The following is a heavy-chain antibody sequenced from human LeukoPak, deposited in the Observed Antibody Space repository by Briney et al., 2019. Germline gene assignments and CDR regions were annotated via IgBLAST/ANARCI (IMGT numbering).Heavy chain of an antibody. D-gene: IGHD3-22*01. CDR3: ARAAYYYDSSAGEYFDY. J-gene: IGHJ4*02. Sequence: QPGGSLRLSCAASGFTFNSYAMHWVRQAPGKGLEWVAVISYDGSNKYYADSVKGRFTISRDNSKNTLYLQMNSLRAEDTAVYYCARAAYYYDSSAGEYFDYWGQGTLVTVSS. CDR2: ISYDGSNK. CDR1: GFTFNSYA. V-gene: IGHV3-30-3*01.